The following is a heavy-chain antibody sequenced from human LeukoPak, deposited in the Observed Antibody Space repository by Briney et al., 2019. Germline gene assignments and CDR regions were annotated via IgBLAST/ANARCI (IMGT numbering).Heavy chain of an antibody. CDR2: IYSSGTT. V-gene: IGHV4-4*07. Sequence: SETLPLTCTVSGGSISSYYWSWIRQPAGKGLEWIGLIYSSGTTNYNPSLKSRVTMSLDTSKSQFSLRLTSVTAADTAVYYCARDGESTYYYYGMDVWGQGTTVTVSS. D-gene: IGHD3-10*01. CDR1: GGSISSYY. J-gene: IGHJ6*02. CDR3: ARDGESTYYYYGMDV.